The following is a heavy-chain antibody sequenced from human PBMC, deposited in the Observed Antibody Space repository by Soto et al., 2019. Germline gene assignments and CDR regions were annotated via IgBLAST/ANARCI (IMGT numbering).Heavy chain of an antibody. V-gene: IGHV4-39*01. Sequence: QLQLQESGPGLVKPSDTLSRTCSVSDDAINREKSYWGCIRQPPGKCREWIGSIYYRGNAYYNPSLQTRVTIALDKSRSPFSLMLNYLTAAYAAVYFCTRLDRLATISYYFDFWGPGALVTVS. J-gene: IGHJ4*02. D-gene: IGHD5-12*01. CDR2: IYYRGNA. CDR1: DDAINREKSY. CDR3: TRLDRLATISYYFDF.